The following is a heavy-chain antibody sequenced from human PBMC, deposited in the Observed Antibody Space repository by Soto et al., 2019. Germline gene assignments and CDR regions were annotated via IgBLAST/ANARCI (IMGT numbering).Heavy chain of an antibody. V-gene: IGHV3-53*01. J-gene: IGHJ6*02. D-gene: IGHD5-18*01. CDR3: ARDTAMVTAYYYGMDV. Sequence: GGSLRLSCAASGFTVSSSYMSWVRQAPGKGLEWVSVIYSGGSTYYADSVKGRFTISRDNSKNTLYLQMNSLRAEDTAVYYCARDTAMVTAYYYGMDVWGQGTTVTVSS. CDR1: GFTVSSSY. CDR2: IYSGGST.